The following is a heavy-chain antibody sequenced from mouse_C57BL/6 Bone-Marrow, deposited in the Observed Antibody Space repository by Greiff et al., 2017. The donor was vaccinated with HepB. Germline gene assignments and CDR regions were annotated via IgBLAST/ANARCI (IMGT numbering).Heavy chain of an antibody. CDR3: ALYDYDGVYAMDY. D-gene: IGHD2-4*01. Sequence: QVQLQQSGAELAKPGASVKLSCKASGYTFTSYWMLWVKQRPGQGLEWIGYINPSSGYTKYNQKFKDKATLTADKSSSTAYMQLSSLTYEDSAVYYCALYDYDGVYAMDYWGQGTSVTVSS. CDR1: GYTFTSYW. V-gene: IGHV1-7*01. J-gene: IGHJ4*01. CDR2: INPSSGYT.